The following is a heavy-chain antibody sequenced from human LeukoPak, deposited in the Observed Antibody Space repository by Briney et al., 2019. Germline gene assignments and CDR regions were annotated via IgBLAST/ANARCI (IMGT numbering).Heavy chain of an antibody. Sequence: GESLKISCQASGYTFTDYWIGWVRQVPGKGLEWMGIIYPDDSDTRYSPSFQGQVTISVDKSISTAYLQWSSLQASDTAIYYCARQYDGSSSYYHNWFDPWGQGTLVTVSS. D-gene: IGHD3-22*01. J-gene: IGHJ5*02. CDR1: GYTFTDYW. CDR2: IYPDDSDT. CDR3: ARQYDGSSSYYHNWFDP. V-gene: IGHV5-51*01.